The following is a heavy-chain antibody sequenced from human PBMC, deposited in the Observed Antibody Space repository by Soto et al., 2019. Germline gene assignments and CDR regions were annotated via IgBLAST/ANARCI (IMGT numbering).Heavy chain of an antibody. V-gene: IGHV5-10-1*01. CDR1: GYSFTSYW. CDR2: IDPSDSYT. D-gene: IGHD6-13*01. J-gene: IGHJ6*02. Sequence: PGKSLKISCKGSGYSFTSYWISWVRQMPGKGLEWMGRIDPSDSYTNYSPSFQGHVTISADKSISTAYLQWSSLKASDTAMYYCARHGXYVAAAGLSYYYYGMDVWGQGTTVTVSS. CDR3: ARHGXYVAAAGLSYYYYGMDV.